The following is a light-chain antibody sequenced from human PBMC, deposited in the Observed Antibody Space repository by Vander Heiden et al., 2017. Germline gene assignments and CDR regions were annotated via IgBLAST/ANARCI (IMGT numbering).Light chain of an antibody. CDR2: KDS. CDR1: ALPEQS. Sequence: SSQLTQPPSASVHPGQTARTTCSGDALPEQSTFWYQQKPGQAPVLVIYKDSERPSGIPERFSGSSSGTTVTLTISGVQAEDEADYYCQSADSSGTYVFGTGTKVTVL. CDR3: QSADSSGTYV. V-gene: IGLV3-25*03. J-gene: IGLJ1*01.